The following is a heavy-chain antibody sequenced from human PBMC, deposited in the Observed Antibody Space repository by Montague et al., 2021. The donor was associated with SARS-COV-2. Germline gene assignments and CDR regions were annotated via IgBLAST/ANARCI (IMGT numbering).Heavy chain of an antibody. V-gene: IGHV3-7*01. CDR1: GFTISSYW. J-gene: IGHJ5*02. Sequence: SLRLSCAASGFTISSYWMSWVRQAPGKGLEWVANIRQDGSDKYYLDSVRGRFTIFRDNAKNSLYLQMNSLTAEDTGVYYCTRDRDHGDYLNWFNPWGQGTLVTVSS. CDR2: IRQDGSDK. D-gene: IGHD4-17*01. CDR3: TRDRDHGDYLNWFNP.